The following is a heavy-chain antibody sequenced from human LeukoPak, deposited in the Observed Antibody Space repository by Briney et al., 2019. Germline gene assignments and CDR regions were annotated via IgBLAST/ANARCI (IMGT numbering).Heavy chain of an antibody. J-gene: IGHJ4*02. D-gene: IGHD5-12*01. CDR2: ISDSGST. V-gene: IGHV4-59*08. CDR3: ARRGGTVVGDTGYHYWYFDN. CDR1: GDSVTGYY. Sequence: SETLSLTCTVFGDSVTGYYLNWVRQFPGKGLEWIGYISDSGSTNYSPSLESRVTISVDTSKNKFFLILSSVTAADTAVYYCARRGGTVVGDTGYHYWYFDNWGQGTLVTVSS.